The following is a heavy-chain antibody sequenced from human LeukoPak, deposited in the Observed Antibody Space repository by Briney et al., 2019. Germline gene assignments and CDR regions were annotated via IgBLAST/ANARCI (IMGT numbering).Heavy chain of an antibody. CDR2: ISGSGGRT. J-gene: IGHJ4*02. V-gene: IGHV3-23*01. CDR1: GFTFSSYA. CDR3: AKAALVGFIFRGLDS. D-gene: IGHD1-26*01. Sequence: GGSLRLSCAASGFTFSSYAMSWVRQAPGKGLEWVSAISGSGGRTHHADSVRGRFTISRDNSENTLYLQMNSLSAEDTAIYYCAKAALVGFIFRGLDSWGQGTLVTVSS.